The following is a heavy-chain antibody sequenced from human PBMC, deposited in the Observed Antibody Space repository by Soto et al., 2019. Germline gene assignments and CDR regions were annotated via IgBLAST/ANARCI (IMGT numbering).Heavy chain of an antibody. Sequence: QLQLQESGPGLVKPSETLSLTCTVSGGSISSSSHYWGWVRQPPGKGLEWIASIKYSGNTYYNPSLKSLVTISVDTSENQLSLKLSSVTAADTAVYHCARHGIIGSYYDASDYWGQGTLVTVTS. V-gene: IGHV4-39*01. CDR3: ARHGIIGSYYDASDY. CDR2: IKYSGNT. CDR1: GGSISSSSHY. J-gene: IGHJ4*02. D-gene: IGHD1-26*01.